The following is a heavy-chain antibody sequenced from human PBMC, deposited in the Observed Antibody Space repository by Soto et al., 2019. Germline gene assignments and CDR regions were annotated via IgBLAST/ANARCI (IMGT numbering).Heavy chain of an antibody. CDR2: ISGSGGST. CDR1: GFTFSNYA. CDR3: AEVFVETASNSGWPWSFHY. V-gene: IGHV3-23*01. D-gene: IGHD6-25*01. J-gene: IGHJ4*02. Sequence: EVQLLESGGGLVQPGRCLRLSCAASGFTFSNYAMSWVRQAPGQGLDWVSAISGSGGSTYYADSVKGRCTISRDNSNNPMFLQMNSLRAEDAAVYYCAEVFVETASNSGWPWSFHYWGQGTLVTVSS.